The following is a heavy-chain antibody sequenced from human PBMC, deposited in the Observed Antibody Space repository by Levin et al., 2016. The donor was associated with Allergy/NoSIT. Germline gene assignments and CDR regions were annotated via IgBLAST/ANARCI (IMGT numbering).Heavy chain of an antibody. CDR2: ISGSGGST. D-gene: IGHD7-27*01. CDR1: GFTFSSYS. CDR3: AKDSGNWGYYFDY. Sequence: GGSLRLSCAASGFTFSSYSMNWVRQAPGKGLEWVSAISGSGGSTKYADSVKGRFTISRDNSRNTLYLQMNSLRAEDTAVYYCAKDSGNWGYYFDYWGQGTLVTVSS. J-gene: IGHJ4*02. V-gene: IGHV3-23*01.